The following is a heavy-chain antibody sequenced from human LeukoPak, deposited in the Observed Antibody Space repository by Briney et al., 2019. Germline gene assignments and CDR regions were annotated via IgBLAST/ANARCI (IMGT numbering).Heavy chain of an antibody. D-gene: IGHD3-16*02. V-gene: IGHV3-48*01. CDR3: ARDRHYDYVWGTYRQDTFDF. CDR2: ISSSSKTI. CDR1: GFTFSSYS. J-gene: IGHJ4*02. Sequence: PGGSLRLSCAASGFTFSSYSMNWVRQAPGKGLERVSYISSSSKTIYYADSVKGRFTISRDNAKNSLYLQMNSLRAEDAAVYYCARDRHYDYVWGTYRQDTFDFWGQGTLVTVSS.